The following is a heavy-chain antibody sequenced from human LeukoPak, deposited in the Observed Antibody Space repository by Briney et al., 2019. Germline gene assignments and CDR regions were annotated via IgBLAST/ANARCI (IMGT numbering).Heavy chain of an antibody. CDR2: VYSGGDT. CDR3: AGDSTGASV. D-gene: IGHD1-14*01. V-gene: IGHV3-53*01. CDR1: GFSVSNNY. J-gene: IGHJ6*04. Sequence: GGSLRLSCAASGFSVSNNYVSWVRQAPGKGLEWISAVYSGGDTYYIESVRGRFTISRDNSKNTIHLQMNGLTPEDTAIYYCAGDSTGASVWGKGTTVTVSS.